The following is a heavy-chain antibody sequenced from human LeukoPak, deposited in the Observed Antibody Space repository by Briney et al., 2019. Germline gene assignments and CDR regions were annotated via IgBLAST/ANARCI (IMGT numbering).Heavy chain of an antibody. J-gene: IGHJ4*02. V-gene: IGHV3-48*01. CDR2: ISSSSSTI. CDR3: ARLDWNYLFDY. CDR1: GFTFSSYS. D-gene: IGHD1-7*01. Sequence: GGSLRLSCAASGFTFSSYSMNWVRQAPGKGLEWVSYISSSSSTIYYADSVKGQFTISRDNAKNSLYLQMNSLRAEDTAVYYCARLDWNYLFDYWGQGTLVTVSS.